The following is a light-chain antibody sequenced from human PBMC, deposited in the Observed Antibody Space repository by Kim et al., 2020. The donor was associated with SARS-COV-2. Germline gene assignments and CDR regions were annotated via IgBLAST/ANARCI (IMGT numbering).Light chain of an antibody. CDR1: PGVNRLY. CDR2: GAS. J-gene: IGKJ5*01. Sequence: TGEGAALSSASRPGVNRLYLAGYQQNPGQAPRLLLYGASSRATGIPDRFSGSGSGTDFTLTISRVEPEDVAVYYCQQYAGSPPITFGQGTLLEIK. CDR3: QQYAGSPPIT. V-gene: IGKV3-20*01.